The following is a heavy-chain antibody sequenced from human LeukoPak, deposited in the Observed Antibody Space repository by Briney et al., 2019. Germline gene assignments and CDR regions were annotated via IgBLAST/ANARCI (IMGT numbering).Heavy chain of an antibody. Sequence: SETLSLTCTVSGGSISSYYLSWVRQPAGKGLEWIGRIYTSGSTNYNPSLKSRFTMSVDTSKNQFPLKLSSVTAADTAVYYCARDMDYYGSGPLDYWGQGTLVTVSS. CDR2: IYTSGST. CDR3: ARDMDYYGSGPLDY. D-gene: IGHD3-10*01. V-gene: IGHV4-4*07. CDR1: GGSISSYY. J-gene: IGHJ4*02.